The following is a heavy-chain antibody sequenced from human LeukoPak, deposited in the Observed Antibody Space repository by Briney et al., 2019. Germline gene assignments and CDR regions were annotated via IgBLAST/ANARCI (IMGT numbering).Heavy chain of an antibody. D-gene: IGHD5-18*01. CDR2: ISGSGGST. CDR1: GFIFSTYG. CDR3: AKGTHSGYSYGYYYYYHMDV. J-gene: IGHJ6*03. Sequence: GGSLRLSCVASGFIFSTYGMSWVRQAPGKGLEWVSAISGSGGSTYSSDSVKGRFTISRGNSENTLSLQMNSLRAEDTVVYYCAKGTHSGYSYGYYYYYHMDVWGKGTTVIVSS. V-gene: IGHV3-23*01.